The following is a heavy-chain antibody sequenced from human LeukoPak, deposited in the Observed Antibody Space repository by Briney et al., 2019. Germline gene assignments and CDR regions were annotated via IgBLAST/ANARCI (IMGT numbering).Heavy chain of an antibody. Sequence: SVKVSCKASGGTFSSYAISWVRQAPGQGLEWMGRIIPILGIANYAQKFQGRVTITADKSTSTAYMELSSLRSEDTAVYYCATRRANWGWYYYYGMDVRAKGPRSPSP. CDR2: IIPILGIA. CDR3: ATRRANWGWYYYYGMDV. D-gene: IGHD7-27*01. V-gene: IGHV1-69*04. J-gene: IGHJ6*02. CDR1: GGTFSSYA.